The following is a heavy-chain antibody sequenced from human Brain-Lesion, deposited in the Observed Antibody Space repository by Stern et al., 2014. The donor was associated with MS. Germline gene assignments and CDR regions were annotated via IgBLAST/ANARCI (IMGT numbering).Heavy chain of an antibody. CDR3: ARDQRGITIFGVVTDYYYLGMDV. J-gene: IGHJ6*02. CDR2: INPTTGGT. V-gene: IGHV1-2*02. Sequence: QVQLVQSGAEVKKPGASVKVSCKTSGYIFTGYYIHWVRQAPGQGLEWMAWINPTTGGTKYAKKFQGRVTMSRDTSISTAYVELSSLTSDDTAVYYCARDQRGITIFGVVTDYYYLGMDVWGQGTTVTVSS. CDR1: GYIFTGYY. D-gene: IGHD3-3*01.